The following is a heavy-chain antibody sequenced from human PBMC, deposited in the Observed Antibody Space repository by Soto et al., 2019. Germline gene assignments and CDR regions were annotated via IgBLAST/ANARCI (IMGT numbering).Heavy chain of an antibody. V-gene: IGHV4-34*01. CDR2: LYDSGSI. J-gene: IGHJ1*01. CDR3: ARGLGGVQH. CDR1: GGSFSGYY. Sequence: ETLSLTCAVYGGSFSGYYCSWIRQPPGKGLEWIGELYDSGSINYNASLKSRVSISVDTSKNQFSLKLSSVTAADTAVYYCARGLGGVQHWGQGTLVTVS.